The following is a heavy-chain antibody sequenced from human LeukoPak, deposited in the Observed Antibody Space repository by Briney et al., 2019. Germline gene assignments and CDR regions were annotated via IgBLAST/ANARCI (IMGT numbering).Heavy chain of an antibody. J-gene: IGHJ4*02. CDR2: ISGSGGST. D-gene: IGHD4-17*01. CDR3: AKGPDYGELYYFDY. Sequence: PGGSLRLSCAASGFTFSSYAMSWVRQAPGKGLEWVSAISGSGGSTYSADSVKGRFTISRDNSKNTLYLQMNSLRAEDTAVYYCAKGPDYGELYYFDYWGQGTLVTVSS. CDR1: GFTFSSYA. V-gene: IGHV3-23*01.